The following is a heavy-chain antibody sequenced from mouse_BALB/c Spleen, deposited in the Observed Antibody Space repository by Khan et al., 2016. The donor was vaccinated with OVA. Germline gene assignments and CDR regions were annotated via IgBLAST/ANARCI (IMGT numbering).Heavy chain of an antibody. CDR2: IAPGSGRT. J-gene: IGHJ4*01. Sequence: DLVKPGASVKLSCKASGYTFTSYWINWIKQRPGQGLEWIGRIAPGSGRTYDNEMFQGKATLTVDTSSSTAYIQLSSLSSEDSAGYGCARENYDGRTCYAMDYWGQGTSVTVSS. D-gene: IGHD1-1*01. CDR3: ARENYDGRTCYAMDY. CDR1: GYTFTSYW. V-gene: IGHV1S41*01.